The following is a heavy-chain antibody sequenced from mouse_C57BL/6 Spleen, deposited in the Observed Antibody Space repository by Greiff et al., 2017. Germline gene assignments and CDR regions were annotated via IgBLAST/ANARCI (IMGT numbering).Heavy chain of an antibody. CDR2: ISDGGSYT. CDR3: ARGGNSFAY. CDR1: GFTFSSYA. J-gene: IGHJ3*01. Sequence: EVQLVESGGGLVKPGGSLKLSCAASGFTFSSYAMSLVRQTPEKRLEWVATISDGGSYTYYPDNVKGRFTISRDNAKNNLYLQMSHLKSEDTAMYYCARGGNSFAYWGQGTLVTVSA. D-gene: IGHD2-1*01. V-gene: IGHV5-4*01.